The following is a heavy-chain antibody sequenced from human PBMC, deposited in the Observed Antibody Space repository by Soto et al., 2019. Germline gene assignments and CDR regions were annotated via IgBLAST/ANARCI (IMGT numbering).Heavy chain of an antibody. D-gene: IGHD6-6*01. CDR3: AREVKYSSSSLQDYYYMDV. CDR2: INPNSGGT. CDR1: GYTFTGYY. J-gene: IGHJ6*03. Sequence: ASVKVSCKASGYTFTGYYMHWVRQAPGQGLEWMGWINPNSGGTNYAQKFQGWVTMTRDTSISTAYMELSRLRSDDTAVYYCAREVKYSSSSLQDYYYMDVWGKGTTVTVSS. V-gene: IGHV1-2*04.